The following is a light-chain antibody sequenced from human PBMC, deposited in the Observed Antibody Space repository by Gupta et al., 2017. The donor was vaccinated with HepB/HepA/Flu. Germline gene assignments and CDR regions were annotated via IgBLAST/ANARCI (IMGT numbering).Light chain of an antibody. CDR2: EDH. J-gene: IGLJ3*02. CDR3: QSDEANNRWV. Sequence: NFVLTPPHSVSESPGATVTITCTRSSGSIANSYVQWYQQRPGSAPTSVIYEDHERPLGVPDLVSGSIDTSSNAASLTISGRKKEEEADYYCQSDEANNRWVFGGGTKMTVL. CDR1: SGSIANSY. V-gene: IGLV6-57*03.